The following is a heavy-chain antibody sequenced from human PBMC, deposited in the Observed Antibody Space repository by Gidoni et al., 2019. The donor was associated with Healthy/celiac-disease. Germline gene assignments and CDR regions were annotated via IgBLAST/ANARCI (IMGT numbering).Heavy chain of an antibody. Sequence: EVQLVETGGGLIKPGGSLRLSCAASGFTVSSNYMSWVRQAPGKGLEWVSVIDSGGSTYYADSVKGRFTISRDNSKNTLYLQMNSLRAEDTAVYYCARDRDFDYWGQGTLVTVSS. CDR2: IDSGGST. CDR3: ARDRDFDY. CDR1: GFTVSSNY. V-gene: IGHV3-53*02. J-gene: IGHJ4*02.